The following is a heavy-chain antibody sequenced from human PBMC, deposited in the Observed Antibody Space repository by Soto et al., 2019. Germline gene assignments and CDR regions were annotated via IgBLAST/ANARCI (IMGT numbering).Heavy chain of an antibody. CDR2: IIPIFGTA. CDR1: GGTFSSYA. Sequence: QVQLVQSGAEVKKPGSSVKVSCKASGGTFSSYAISWVRQAPGQGLEWMGGIIPIFGTANYAQNFQGRVTITADESTSTAYMGLSSLESEDTAVYYCARVVVPAAIRVVWFDPWGQGTLVTVSS. CDR3: ARVVVPAAIRVVWFDP. D-gene: IGHD2-2*01. J-gene: IGHJ5*02. V-gene: IGHV1-69*12.